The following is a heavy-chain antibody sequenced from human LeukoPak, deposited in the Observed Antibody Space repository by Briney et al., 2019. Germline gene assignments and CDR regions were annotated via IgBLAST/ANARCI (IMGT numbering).Heavy chain of an antibody. V-gene: IGHV4-34*01. CDR2: INHSGST. Sequence: SETLSLTCAVYGGSFSGYYWSWIRQPPGKGLEWIGEINHSGSTNYNPSLKRRVTISVDTSKNQFSLKLSSVTAADTAVYYCASSTPVEVVTDVGKRCFDYWGQGTLVTVSS. D-gene: IGHD2-21*02. CDR1: GGSFSGYY. J-gene: IGHJ4*02. CDR3: ASSTPVEVVTDVGKRCFDY.